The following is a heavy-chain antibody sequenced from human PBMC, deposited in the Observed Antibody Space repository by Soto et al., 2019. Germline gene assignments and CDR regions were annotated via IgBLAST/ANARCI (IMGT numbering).Heavy chain of an antibody. CDR2: IRKKTNGYTT. Sequence: GGPLRLSCPASGFLFSAHYMDWVRQAPGKGREWVGRIRKKTNGYTTEYAASVQGRFSISRDDSKNSVYLQMSSVRTEVTAVYFCAKGPTVAGPLDYWGQGTTVTVSS. D-gene: IGHD6-19*01. V-gene: IGHV3-72*01. J-gene: IGHJ4*02. CDR3: AKGPTVAGPLDY. CDR1: GFLFSAHY.